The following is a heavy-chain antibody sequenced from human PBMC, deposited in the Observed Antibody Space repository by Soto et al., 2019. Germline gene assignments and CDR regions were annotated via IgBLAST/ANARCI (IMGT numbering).Heavy chain of an antibody. V-gene: IGHV1-3*01. D-gene: IGHD3-9*01. J-gene: IGHJ6*02. CDR2: INPGNGNT. CDR3: ALYLYDILTGYYGPVSDV. CDR1: GYTFPRYA. Sequence: ASVKVSCKASGYTFPRYAMNWVRQAPGQSPEWMGWINPGNGNTKYSQKFQGRVTITADKSTSTAYMELSSLRSEDTAVYYCALYLYDILTGYYGPVSDVWGQGTTVTVSS.